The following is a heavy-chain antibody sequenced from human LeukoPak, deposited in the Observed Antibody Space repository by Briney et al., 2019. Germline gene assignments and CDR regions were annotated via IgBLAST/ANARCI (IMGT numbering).Heavy chain of an antibody. CDR3: ASLYCSSTSCYVVDY. CDR2: IYYSGST. Sequence: SETLSLTCTVSGGSISSGDYYRSWIRQPPGKGLEWIGYIYYSGSTYYNPSLKSRVTISVDTSKNQFSLKLSSVTAADTAVYYCASLYCSSTSCYVVDYWGQGTLVTVSS. V-gene: IGHV4-30-4*08. CDR1: GGSISSGDYY. J-gene: IGHJ4*02. D-gene: IGHD2-2*01.